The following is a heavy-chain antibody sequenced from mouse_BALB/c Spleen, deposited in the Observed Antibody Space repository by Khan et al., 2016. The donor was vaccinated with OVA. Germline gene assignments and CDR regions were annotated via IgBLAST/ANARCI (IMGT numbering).Heavy chain of an antibody. CDR1: GYTFTDFT. Sequence: QLQQSGAELVRPGVSVKISCKGSGYTFTDFTMHWVKQSHAKSLEWIGVISTYYGDVTYNQKFKGKATMTVDNSSSTAYMELARLTSEDSAIYYWTRGGGGKRFAYWGQGTLVTVSA. CDR2: ISTYYGDV. CDR3: TRGGGGKRFAY. V-gene: IGHV1S137*01. J-gene: IGHJ3*01.